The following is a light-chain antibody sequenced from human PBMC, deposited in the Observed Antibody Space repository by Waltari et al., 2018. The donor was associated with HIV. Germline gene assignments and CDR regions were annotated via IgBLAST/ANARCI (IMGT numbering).Light chain of an antibody. J-gene: IGLJ3*02. V-gene: IGLV1-47*01. Sequence: QSVLTQPPSTSATPGKRVTILRSGASSNIGSHVVSWYQHLPGATPKLLIYESARRPSGVPDRFSGSESGTSASLAISGLRSEDEADYYCAAWDNYLNAWVFGGGTRVTVL. CDR3: AAWDNYLNAWV. CDR2: ESA. CDR1: SSNIGSHV.